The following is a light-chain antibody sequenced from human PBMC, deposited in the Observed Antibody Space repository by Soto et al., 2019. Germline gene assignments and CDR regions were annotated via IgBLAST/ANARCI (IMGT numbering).Light chain of an antibody. CDR1: QSISSD. J-gene: IGKJ4*01. CDR2: GAS. CDR3: QQSKNYPLT. V-gene: IGKV1-39*01. Sequence: DIQMTQSPSSLSASVGDRVTITCRASQSISSDLNWYQQKPGEAPKLLVYGASNLQSGVPSTFSGSGSGTDFTLTISSLQPEDFATYYCQQSKNYPLTFGGGTKVEIK.